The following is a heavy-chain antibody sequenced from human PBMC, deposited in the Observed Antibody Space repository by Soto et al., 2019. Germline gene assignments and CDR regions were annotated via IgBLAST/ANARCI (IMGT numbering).Heavy chain of an antibody. Sequence: QVQLVQSGAEVKKPGASVKVSCKASGNTFTSYYMHWVRQATGQGLEWMGIINPSGGSKSYAQKFQCRVTMTRDKSTSTVYMELSSLRSEDTAVYYGTRLRAVPSRNYYYYGMDVWGQGTTVTVSS. V-gene: IGHV1-46*01. CDR3: TRLRAVPSRNYYYYGMDV. J-gene: IGHJ6*02. D-gene: IGHD6-19*01. CDR1: GNTFTSYY. CDR2: INPSGGSK.